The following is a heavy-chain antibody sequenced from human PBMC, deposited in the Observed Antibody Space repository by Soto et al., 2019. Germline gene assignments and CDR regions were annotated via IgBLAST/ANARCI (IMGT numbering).Heavy chain of an antibody. D-gene: IGHD3-22*01. CDR3: VKAQERSAQYFAVVITAFDF. Sequence: VGSLRLSCEGSGFSFSNYGIHWVRQAPGKGLEWVAVISHDGNSHHLADSVRGRFTISRDNSKNTVFLHMTSLRREDSAVYHCVKAQERSAQYFAVVITAFDFWGQGTMVTVSS. V-gene: IGHV3-30*18. CDR2: ISHDGNSH. CDR1: GFSFSNYG. J-gene: IGHJ3*01.